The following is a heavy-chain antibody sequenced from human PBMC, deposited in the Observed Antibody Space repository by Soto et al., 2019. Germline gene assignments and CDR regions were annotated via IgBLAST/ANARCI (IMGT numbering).Heavy chain of an antibody. CDR2: IYYSGST. CDR3: ARDVPINWNDVHAFDI. J-gene: IGHJ3*02. D-gene: IGHD1-1*01. V-gene: IGHV4-39*01. Sequence: SETLSLTCTVSGGSISSSSYYWGWIRQPPGKGLEWIGSIYYSGSTYYNPSLKSRVTISVDTSKNQFSLKLSSVTAADTAVYYCARDVPINWNDVHAFDIWGQGTMVT. CDR1: GGSISSSSYY.